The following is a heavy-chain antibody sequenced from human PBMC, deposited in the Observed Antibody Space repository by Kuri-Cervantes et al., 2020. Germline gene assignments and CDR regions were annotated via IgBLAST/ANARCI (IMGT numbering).Heavy chain of an antibody. CDR1: GYTFTSYA. CDR2: INAGNGNT. V-gene: IGHV1-3*01. CDR3: ARDLSSSAGCDY. J-gene: IGHJ4*02. D-gene: IGHD2/OR15-2a*01. Sequence: ASVKVSCKASGYTFTSYAMHWVRQAPGQRLEWMGWINAGNGNTKYSQKFQGRVTITRDTSASTAYMELSSLRSEDTAVYYCARDLSSSAGCDYWGQGTLVTVSS.